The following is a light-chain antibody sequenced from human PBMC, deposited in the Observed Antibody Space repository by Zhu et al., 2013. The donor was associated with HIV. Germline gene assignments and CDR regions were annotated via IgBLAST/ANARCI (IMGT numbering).Light chain of an antibody. Sequence: EIEMTQSPATLSVSPGERATLSCRASQSISTKLAWYQQKPGQTPRLLIHGASSRDTGIADRFSGSGSGTDFTLTITRVEPEDSAVYYCQQYGNSPYTFGQGTKLEI. V-gene: IGKV3-20*01. CDR1: QSISTK. CDR2: GAS. CDR3: QQYGNSPYT. J-gene: IGKJ2*01.